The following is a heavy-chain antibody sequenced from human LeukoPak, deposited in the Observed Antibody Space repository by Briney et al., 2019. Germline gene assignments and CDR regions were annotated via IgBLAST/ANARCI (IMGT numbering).Heavy chain of an antibody. D-gene: IGHD2-2*01. CDR3: ARDRGDIVVVPAAIFYWFDP. CDR2: ISYDGSNK. Sequence: GGSLRLSCAASGFTFSSYAMHWVRQAPGKGLEWVAVISYDGSNKYYADSVKGRFTISRDNSKNTLYLQMNSLRAEDTAVYYCARDRGDIVVVPAAIFYWFDPWGQGTLVTVSS. CDR1: GFTFSSYA. V-gene: IGHV3-30*04. J-gene: IGHJ5*02.